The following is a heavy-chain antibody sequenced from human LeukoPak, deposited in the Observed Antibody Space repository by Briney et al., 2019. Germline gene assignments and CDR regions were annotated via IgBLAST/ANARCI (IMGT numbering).Heavy chain of an antibody. CDR2: IYYSGST. Sequence: SETLSPTCTVSGGSISNYYWSWIRQPPGKGLEWIGYIYYSGSTNYNPSLKSRVTISVDTSKNQFSLKLSSVTAADTAVYYCARGGGTSYYDSSGIYFDYWGQGTLVTVSS. D-gene: IGHD3-22*01. CDR3: ARGGGTSYYDSSGIYFDY. J-gene: IGHJ4*02. CDR1: GGSISNYY. V-gene: IGHV4-59*01.